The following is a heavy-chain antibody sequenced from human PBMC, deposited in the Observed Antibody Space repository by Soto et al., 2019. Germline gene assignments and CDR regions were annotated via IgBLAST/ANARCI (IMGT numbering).Heavy chain of an antibody. CDR1: GFTFSSYA. J-gene: IGHJ4*02. Sequence: QVQLVESGGGVVQPGRSLRLSCAASGFTFSSYAMHWVRQAPGKGLEWVAVISYDGSNKYYADSVKGRFTISRDNSKNTLYLQMNSLRAEDTAVYYCARDFRGGSLNYWGQGTLVTVSS. CDR2: ISYDGSNK. D-gene: IGHD1-26*01. CDR3: ARDFRGGSLNY. V-gene: IGHV3-30-3*01.